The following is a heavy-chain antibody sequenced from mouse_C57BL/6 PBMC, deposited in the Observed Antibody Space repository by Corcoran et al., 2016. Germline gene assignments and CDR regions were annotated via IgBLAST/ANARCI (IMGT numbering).Heavy chain of an antibody. J-gene: IGHJ2*01. V-gene: IGHV1-76*01. CDR2: ISPGSGNT. D-gene: IGHD2-3*01. CDR3: ARYVYDGYSFDY. Sequence: QVQLKQSGAELVRPGASVKLSCKASGYTFTDYYISCVKQRPGQGLEWIARISPGSGNTYYNEKFKGKDTLTAEKSSSTAYMQLSSLPSEDSAVYFCARYVYDGYSFDYWGQGTTLTVSS. CDR1: GYTFTDYY.